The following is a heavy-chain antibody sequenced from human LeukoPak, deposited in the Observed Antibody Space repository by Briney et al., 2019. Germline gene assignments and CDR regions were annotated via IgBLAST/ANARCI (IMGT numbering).Heavy chain of an antibody. Sequence: SETLSLTCTVSGGSIRSYYLSWIRQPPGKGLEWIGYIYYSGSTNYNPSLKSRVTISADTSKNQFSLKLTSVTAADTAVYYCARVGSRGNAFDIWGQGTMVTVSS. V-gene: IGHV4-59*01. D-gene: IGHD1-26*01. CDR1: GGSIRSYY. CDR3: ARVGSRGNAFDI. J-gene: IGHJ3*02. CDR2: IYYSGST.